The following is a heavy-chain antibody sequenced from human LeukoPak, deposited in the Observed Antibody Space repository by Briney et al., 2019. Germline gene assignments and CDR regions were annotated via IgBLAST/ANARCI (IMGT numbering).Heavy chain of an antibody. Sequence: SETLSLTCTVSGGSISSYYWSWIRQPPGKGLEWIGYICYSGSTNYNPSLKSRVTISVDTSKNQFSLKLSSVTAADTAVYYCARVMEGNWFDPWGQGTLVTVSS. J-gene: IGHJ5*02. V-gene: IGHV4-59*01. CDR2: ICYSGST. CDR3: ARVMEGNWFDP. D-gene: IGHD2-8*01. CDR1: GGSISSYY.